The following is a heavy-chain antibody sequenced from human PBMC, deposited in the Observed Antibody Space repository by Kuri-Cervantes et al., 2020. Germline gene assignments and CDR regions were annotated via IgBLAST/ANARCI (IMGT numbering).Heavy chain of an antibody. V-gene: IGHV3-47*02. CDR1: GFAFRSYV. D-gene: IGHD6-13*01. J-gene: IGHJ4*02. Sequence: GESLKIYCAAPGFAFRSYVLHWVRRAPGKGPEWVSAMGTGGDTYYAHSVMGRFTSSSDNAKKSLYLQMNSLIAEDMAVYYCAGVEDPGIAAAGTAGSFDYWGQGTLVTVSS. CDR2: MGTGGDT. CDR3: AGVEDPGIAAAGTAGSFDY.